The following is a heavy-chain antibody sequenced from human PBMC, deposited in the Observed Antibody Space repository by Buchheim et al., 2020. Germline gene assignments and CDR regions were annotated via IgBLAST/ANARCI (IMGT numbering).Heavy chain of an antibody. Sequence: QVQLVESGGGVVQPGRSLRLSCAASGFTFSSYGMHWVRQAPGKGLEWVAVISYDGSNKYYADSVKGRFTISRDNSKNTLYLQMNSLRAEDTAVYYCAKVITMVRGYYYYGMDVWGQGT. V-gene: IGHV3-30*18. CDR1: GFTFSSYG. D-gene: IGHD3-10*01. CDR3: AKVITMVRGYYYYGMDV. J-gene: IGHJ6*02. CDR2: ISYDGSNK.